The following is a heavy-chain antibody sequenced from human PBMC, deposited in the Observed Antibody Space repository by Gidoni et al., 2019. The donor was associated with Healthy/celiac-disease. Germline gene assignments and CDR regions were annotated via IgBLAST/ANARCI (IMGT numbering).Heavy chain of an antibody. D-gene: IGHD6-19*01. Sequence: QVQLQESGPGLVKPSETLSLTCTVSGYSISSGYFWGWIRQPPGKGLEWIGNIYHRGSTYYNPSLKSRVTISIDTSKNQFSLKLSSATAADTAVYFCARYSSANWYFDLWGRGTPGHCLL. V-gene: IGHV4-38-2*02. CDR2: IYHRGST. CDR3: ARYSSANWYFDL. J-gene: IGHJ2*01. CDR1: GYSISSGYF.